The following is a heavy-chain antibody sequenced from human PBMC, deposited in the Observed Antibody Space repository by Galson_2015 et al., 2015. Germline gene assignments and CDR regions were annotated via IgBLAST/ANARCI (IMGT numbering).Heavy chain of an antibody. Sequence: SLRLSCAASGFTFTSYGMHWVRQAPGKGLEWVSVISNDGTYKYYADSVKGRFTISRDNSKNTLYLQMNSLRAEDTAVYYCAKDPAMREAVADYWGQGTLVTVSS. D-gene: IGHD6-19*01. CDR2: ISNDGTYK. CDR3: AKDPAMREAVADY. V-gene: IGHV3-30*18. CDR1: GFTFTSYG. J-gene: IGHJ4*02.